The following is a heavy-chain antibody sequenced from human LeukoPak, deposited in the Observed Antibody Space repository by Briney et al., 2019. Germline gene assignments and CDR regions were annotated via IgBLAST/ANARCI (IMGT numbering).Heavy chain of an antibody. CDR2: INHSGST. V-gene: IGHV4-34*01. CDR1: GGSFSGYY. CDR3: ARSSSGWLLGDY. J-gene: IGHJ4*02. Sequence: PSETLSLTCAVYGGSFSGYYWSWIRQPPGKGLEWIGEINHSGSTNYNPSLKSRVTISVDTSKNQFSLKLSSVTAADTAVYYCARSSSGWLLGDYWGQGTLVTVSS. D-gene: IGHD3-22*01.